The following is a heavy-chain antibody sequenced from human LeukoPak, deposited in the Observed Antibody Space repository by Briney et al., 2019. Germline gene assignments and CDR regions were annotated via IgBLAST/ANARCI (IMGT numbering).Heavy chain of an antibody. J-gene: IGHJ4*02. Sequence: SETLSLTCAVYGGSFSGYYWSWIRQPPGKGLEWIGYIYYSGSTNYNPSLKSRVTISVDTSKNQFSLKLSSVTAADTAAYYCARGYDYYDSSGMFFDYWGQGTLVTVSS. CDR3: ARGYDYYDSSGMFFDY. V-gene: IGHV4-59*01. D-gene: IGHD3-22*01. CDR2: IYYSGST. CDR1: GGSFSGYY.